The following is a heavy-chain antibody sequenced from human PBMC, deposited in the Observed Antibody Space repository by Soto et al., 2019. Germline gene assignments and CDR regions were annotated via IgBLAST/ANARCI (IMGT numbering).Heavy chain of an antibody. Sequence: ASVKVSCKASGYTFTSYGIGWVRQAPGQGLDWMGWISAYNGNTNYAQKLQGRVTMTTDTSTSTAYMELRSLRSDDTAVYYCARQIVVVPPAIPYYYYMDVWGKGTTVTVSS. CDR3: ARQIVVVPPAIPYYYYMDV. D-gene: IGHD2-2*01. CDR2: ISAYNGNT. CDR1: GYTFTSYG. J-gene: IGHJ6*03. V-gene: IGHV1-18*01.